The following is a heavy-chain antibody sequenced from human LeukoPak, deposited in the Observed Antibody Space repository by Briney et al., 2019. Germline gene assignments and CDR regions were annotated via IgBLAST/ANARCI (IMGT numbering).Heavy chain of an antibody. Sequence: GTPVKVSCTASGFTFTSSAMQWVRQARGQRLEWIGWIVVGSGNTNYAQKFQERVTITRDMSTSTAYMELSSLRSEDTAVYYCAATPNYDFWSGYLSGMDVWGQGTTVTVSS. V-gene: IGHV1-58*02. CDR3: AATPNYDFWSGYLSGMDV. J-gene: IGHJ6*02. CDR1: GFTFTSSA. D-gene: IGHD3-3*01. CDR2: IVVGSGNT.